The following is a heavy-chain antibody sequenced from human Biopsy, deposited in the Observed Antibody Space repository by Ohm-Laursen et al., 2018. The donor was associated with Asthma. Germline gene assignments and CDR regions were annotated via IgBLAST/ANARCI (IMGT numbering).Heavy chain of an antibody. D-gene: IGHD6-13*01. J-gene: IGHJ6*02. CDR1: GASISSLNW. V-gene: IGHV4-4*03. CDR2: IYHSGNT. CDR3: VRGSSSWHHGPFHYYYGLDV. Sequence: PGTLSLTCKVSGASISSLNWWSWVRQPPGKGLEWIGEIYHSGNTKYNPSLDSRVTISVDKSENLFSLKLTSVTAADTAVYYCVRGSSSWHHGPFHYYYGLDVWGQGTTATVSS.